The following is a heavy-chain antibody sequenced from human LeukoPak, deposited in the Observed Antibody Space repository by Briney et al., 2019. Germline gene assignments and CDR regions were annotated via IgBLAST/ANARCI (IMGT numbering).Heavy chain of an antibody. CDR3: ARDLPNYYGSGSEETDY. V-gene: IGHV3-66*01. CDR2: IYSGGST. CDR1: GFTVSSNY. Sequence: GGSLRLSCAASGFTVSSNYMSWVRQAPGKGLEWVSVIYSGGSTYYADSVKGRFTISRDNSKNTLYLQMNSLRAEDTAVYYCARDLPNYYGSGSEETDYWGQGTLVTVSS. D-gene: IGHD3-10*01. J-gene: IGHJ4*02.